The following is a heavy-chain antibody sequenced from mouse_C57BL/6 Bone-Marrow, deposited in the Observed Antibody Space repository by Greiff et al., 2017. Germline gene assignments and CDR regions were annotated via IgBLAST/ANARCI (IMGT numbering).Heavy chain of an antibody. D-gene: IGHD2-1*01. CDR1: GYTFTSYW. CDR3: ARTGIYYGNFWFAY. V-gene: IGHV1-64*01. J-gene: IGHJ3*01. Sequence: QVQLKQPGAELVKPGASVKLSCKASGYTFTSYWMHWVKQRPGQGLEWIGMIHPNSGSTNYNEKFKIKATLTVDKSSSTAYMQLSSLTSEDSAVYYCARTGIYYGNFWFAYWGQGTLVTVSA. CDR2: IHPNSGST.